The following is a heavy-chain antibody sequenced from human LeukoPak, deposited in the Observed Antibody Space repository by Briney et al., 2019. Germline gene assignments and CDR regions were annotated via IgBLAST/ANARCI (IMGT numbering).Heavy chain of an antibody. CDR3: ARGAAYTYGFFDP. J-gene: IGHJ5*02. V-gene: IGHV3-53*05. D-gene: IGHD5-18*01. Sequence: PGGSLRLSCAASGLTVSSKHMNWVRQAPGKGLEWVSFLYPAGNTYYADSVKGRFTISRDNSENTLYLQMNSLRPDDTAVYYCARGAAYTYGFFDPWGQGTLVTVSS. CDR2: LYPAGNT. CDR1: GLTVSSKH.